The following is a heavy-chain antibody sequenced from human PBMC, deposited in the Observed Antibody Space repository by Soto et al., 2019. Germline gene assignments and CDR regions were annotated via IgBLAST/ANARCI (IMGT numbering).Heavy chain of an antibody. CDR2: ISGSGGST. CDR1: GGTFSSYA. D-gene: IGHD2-15*01. J-gene: IGHJ3*02. CDR3: AKGYRSGGSGDAFDI. Sequence: SCKASGGTFSSYAMSWVRQAPGKGLEWVSAISGSGGSTYYADSVKGRFTISRDNSKNTLYLQMNSLRAEDTAVYYCAKGYRSGGSGDAFDIWGQGTMVTVSS. V-gene: IGHV3-23*01.